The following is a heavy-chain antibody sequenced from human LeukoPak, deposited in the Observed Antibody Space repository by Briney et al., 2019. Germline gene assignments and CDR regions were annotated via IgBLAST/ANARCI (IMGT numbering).Heavy chain of an antibody. J-gene: IGHJ5*02. CDR2: INHTGST. Sequence: SETLSLTCAVYGGSFSGYYWSWIRQPPGKGLEWIGEINHTGSTSYNPSLKSRVTISVDTSKNQFSLKLNSVTAADTAVYYCARDTYSWNVDTFDPWGQGTLVTVSS. CDR1: GGSFSGYY. CDR3: ARDTYSWNVDTFDP. D-gene: IGHD1-20*01. V-gene: IGHV4-34*01.